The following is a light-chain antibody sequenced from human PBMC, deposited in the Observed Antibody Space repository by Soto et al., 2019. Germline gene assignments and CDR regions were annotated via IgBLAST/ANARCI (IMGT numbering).Light chain of an antibody. CDR1: QSVSNN. CDR2: GAS. V-gene: IGKV3-15*01. CDR3: QQYNNWWT. Sequence: EIVMTQSPATLSVSPGERATLSCRASQSVSNNLAWYQKKPGQAPRLLIYGASTRATGIPARFSGGGSGTEFTRTISSLQSEDFAFYYCQQYNNWWTFGQGTRVDIK. J-gene: IGKJ1*01.